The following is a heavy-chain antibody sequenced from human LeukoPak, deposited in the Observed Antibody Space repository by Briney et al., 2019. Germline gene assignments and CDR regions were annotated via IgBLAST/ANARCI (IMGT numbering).Heavy chain of an antibody. CDR1: GVSFSGYY. Sequence: SETLSLTCALYGVSFSGYYWSWIRQPPGKGLEWIGEINHSGSTNYNPSLKSRVTISVDTSKNQFSLKLSSVTAADTAVYYCARGPGYCSSTSCYIDYWGQGTLVTVSS. CDR2: INHSGST. J-gene: IGHJ4*02. CDR3: ARGPGYCSSTSCYIDY. D-gene: IGHD2-2*02. V-gene: IGHV4-34*01.